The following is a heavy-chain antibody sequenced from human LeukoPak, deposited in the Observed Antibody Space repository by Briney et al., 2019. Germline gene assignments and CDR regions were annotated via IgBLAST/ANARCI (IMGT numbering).Heavy chain of an antibody. Sequence: PGGSLRLSCAASGFTFSNYGIHWVRQAPGKGLEWVSVIWYDGSNKYYADSVKGRFTISRDNSKNTLYLQMNSPKVEDTAVYYCARDDSSLAPFDYWGQGTLVTVSS. J-gene: IGHJ4*02. CDR1: GFTFSNYG. CDR3: ARDDSSLAPFDY. D-gene: IGHD4-11*01. CDR2: IWYDGSNK. V-gene: IGHV3-33*01.